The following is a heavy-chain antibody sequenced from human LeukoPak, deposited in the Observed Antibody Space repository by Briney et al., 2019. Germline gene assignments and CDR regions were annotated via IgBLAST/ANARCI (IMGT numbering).Heavy chain of an antibody. J-gene: IGHJ5*02. D-gene: IGHD6-13*01. CDR1: GGTFSSYA. Sequence: SVKVSCKASGGTFSSYASSWVRQAPGQGLEWMGGIIPIFGTANYPQKFKGRVTIPTDESTSTAYMELSSLRSEDTAVYYCARLYSIHNWFDPWGQGTLVTASS. CDR2: IIPIFGTA. V-gene: IGHV1-69*05. CDR3: ARLYSIHNWFDP.